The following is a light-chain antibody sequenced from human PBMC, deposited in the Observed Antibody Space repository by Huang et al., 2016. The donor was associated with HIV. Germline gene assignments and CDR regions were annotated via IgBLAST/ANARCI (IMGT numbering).Light chain of an antibody. J-gene: IGKJ4*01. V-gene: IGKV1-9*01. CDR2: GAS. CDR3: QQLNSYPLT. CDR1: QGISSY. Sequence: IQLTQSPSSLSASVGDRVTITCRASQGISSYIAWYEQKPGKAPKLLIYGASTLQRGVPSRFSGSGSGTDVTLTISSLQPEDFATHYCQQLNSYPLTFGGGTRVEIK.